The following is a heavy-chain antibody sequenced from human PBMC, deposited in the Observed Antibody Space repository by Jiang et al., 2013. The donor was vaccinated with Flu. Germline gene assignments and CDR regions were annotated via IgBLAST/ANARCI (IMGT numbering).Heavy chain of an antibody. Sequence: SGAEVKKPGSSVKVSCTVSGGTFSNFAFSWVRRAPGQGLEWMGAIIPIYGTVNYSQKFRGRIFVNADKATGTTYMELSSLTSEDTAVYYCARGRGSCSNTYCNFYWFDSWGQGARVTVSS. J-gene: IGHJ5*01. CDR3: ARGRGSCSNTYCNFYWFDS. CDR2: IIPIYGTV. CDR1: GGTFSNFA. D-gene: IGHD2-2*01. V-gene: IGHV1-69*06.